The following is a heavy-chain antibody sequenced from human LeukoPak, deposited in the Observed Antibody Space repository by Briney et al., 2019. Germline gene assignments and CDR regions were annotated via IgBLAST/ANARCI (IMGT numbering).Heavy chain of an antibody. CDR3: AHSTTDLFGA. D-gene: IGHD3-16*01. J-gene: IGHJ2*01. V-gene: IGHV2-5*01. CDR2: IYWNDEK. Sequence: SGPTLVKPTQTLTLTCTFSGFSLSTGRVGVGWIRQPPGKALDWLALIYWNDEKRYSPSLKSRLTITKDTSKNQVVLTMTKMDPMDTATYCCAHSTTDLFGAWGRGTLVTVSS. CDR1: GFSLSTGRVG.